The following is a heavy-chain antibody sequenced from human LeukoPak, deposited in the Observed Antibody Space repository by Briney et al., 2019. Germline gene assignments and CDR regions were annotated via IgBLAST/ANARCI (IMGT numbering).Heavy chain of an antibody. J-gene: IGHJ4*02. V-gene: IGHV3-7*01. CDR2: IKQDGSEK. CDR3: AREGI. CDR1: GFTFSSYW. Sequence: GGSLRLSCAASGFTFSSYWVSWVRQAPGKGLEWVANIKQDGSEKYYVDSVKGRFTISRDNAKNSLYLQMNSLRAEDTAVYYCAREGIWGQGTLVTVSS.